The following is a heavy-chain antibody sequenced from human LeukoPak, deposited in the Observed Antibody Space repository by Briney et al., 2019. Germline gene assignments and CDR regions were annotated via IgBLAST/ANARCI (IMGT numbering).Heavy chain of an antibody. CDR2: INHSGST. CDR3: ARRYSYVYYYYYMDV. D-gene: IGHD5-18*01. CDR1: GASLRENY. Sequence: PSETLSLTCNVSGASLRENYWSWIRQPPGKGLEWIGEINHSGSTNYNPSLKSRVTISVDTSKNQFSLKLSSVTAADTAMYYCARRYSYVYYYYYMDVWGKGTTVTVSS. J-gene: IGHJ6*03. V-gene: IGHV4-34*01.